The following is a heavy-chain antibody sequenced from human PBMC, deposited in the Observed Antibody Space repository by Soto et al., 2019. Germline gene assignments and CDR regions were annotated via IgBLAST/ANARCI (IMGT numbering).Heavy chain of an antibody. Sequence: PSETLSLTCTVSGGSISSSSYYWGWIRQPPGKGLEWIGSIYYSGSTYYNPSLKSRVTISVDTSKNQFSLKLSSVTAADTAVYYCARHVLVIPTITLFDYWGQGTLVTVSS. J-gene: IGHJ4*02. CDR1: GGSISSSSYY. CDR3: ARHVLVIPTITLFDY. D-gene: IGHD3-22*01. V-gene: IGHV4-39*01. CDR2: IYYSGST.